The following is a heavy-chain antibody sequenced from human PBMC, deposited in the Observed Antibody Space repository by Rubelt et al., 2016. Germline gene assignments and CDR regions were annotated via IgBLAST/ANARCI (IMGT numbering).Heavy chain of an antibody. CDR2: WYDGSNK. D-gene: IGHD6-19*01. V-gene: IGHV3-33*01. J-gene: IGHJ2*01. CDR3: AREVRSGGYWYFDL. Sequence: WYDGSNKYYADSVKGRFTISRDNSKNTLYLQMNSLRAEDTAVYYCAREVRSGGYWYFDLWGRGTLVTVSS.